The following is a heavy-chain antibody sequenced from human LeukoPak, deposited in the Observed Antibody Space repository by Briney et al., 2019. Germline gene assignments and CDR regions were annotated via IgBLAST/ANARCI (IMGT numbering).Heavy chain of an antibody. CDR3: AKEFNTLYCSSTSCPFDY. Sequence: PGGSLRLSCAASGFTFSSYAMSWVRQAPGKGLEWVSAISGSGGSTYYADSVKGRFTISRDNSKNTLYLQMNSLRAEDTAVYYCAKEFNTLYCSSTSCPFDYWGQGTLVTVSS. V-gene: IGHV3-23*01. D-gene: IGHD2-2*01. J-gene: IGHJ4*02. CDR2: ISGSGGST. CDR1: GFTFSSYA.